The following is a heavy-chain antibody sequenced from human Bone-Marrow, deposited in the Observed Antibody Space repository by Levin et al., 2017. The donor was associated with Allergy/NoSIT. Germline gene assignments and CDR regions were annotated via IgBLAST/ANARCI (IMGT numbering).Heavy chain of an antibody. Sequence: ASVKVSCKASGYTFTSYYMHWVRQAPGQGLEWMGIINSSGGSTTYAQKFQGRVTMTRDTSTSTVYMELRSLRSEDTAVYYCTRDRIAVAATGGDYWGQGTLVTVSS. J-gene: IGHJ4*02. CDR2: INSSGGST. V-gene: IGHV1-46*01. D-gene: IGHD6-19*01. CDR1: GYTFTSYY. CDR3: TRDRIAVAATGGDY.